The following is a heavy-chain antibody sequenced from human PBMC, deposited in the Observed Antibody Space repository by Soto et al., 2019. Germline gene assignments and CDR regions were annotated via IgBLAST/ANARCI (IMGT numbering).Heavy chain of an antibody. J-gene: IGHJ4*02. V-gene: IGHV3-48*02. Sequence: EVQLVESGGGLVQPGGSLRLSCAASGFTFSSYSMNWVRQAPGKGLEWFSYISSSSSTIYYADSVKVRFTISRDNAKNSLYLQMNSLRDEDTDVYYCARGVRGVITPDYWGQGTLVTVSS. CDR1: GFTFSSYS. CDR3: ARGVRGVITPDY. CDR2: ISSSSSTI. D-gene: IGHD3-10*01.